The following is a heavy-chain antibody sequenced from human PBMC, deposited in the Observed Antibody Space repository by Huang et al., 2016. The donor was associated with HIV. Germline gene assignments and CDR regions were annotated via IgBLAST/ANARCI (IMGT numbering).Heavy chain of an antibody. J-gene: IGHJ5*02. D-gene: IGHD2-2*01. CDR2: IQHSGTA. V-gene: IGHV4-39*01. CDR1: GVSVSSRNYY. Sequence: QLQLQESGPGLVKPSQNLSLTCTVFGVSVSSRNYYWAWIRQTPGKGLEWIGSIQHSGTAYYNRSLKSRGSMMVDKYKNQFSLEVTSATAADSAIYYCARQGGDCTSISCYLSWFDPWGQGTLVTVSS. CDR3: ARQGGDCTSISCYLSWFDP.